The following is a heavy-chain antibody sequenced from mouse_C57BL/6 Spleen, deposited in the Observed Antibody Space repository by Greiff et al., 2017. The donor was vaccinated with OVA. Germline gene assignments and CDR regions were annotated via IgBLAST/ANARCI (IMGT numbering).Heavy chain of an antibody. CDR2: ISYDGSN. Sequence: EESGPGLVKPSQSLSLTCSVTGYSITSGYYWNWIRQFPGNKLEWMGYISYDGSNNYNPSLKNRISITRDTSKNQFFLKLNSVTTEDTATYYCAETAQATLYYYAMDYWGQGTSVTVSS. V-gene: IGHV3-6*01. CDR3: AETAQATLYYYAMDY. CDR1: GYSITSGYY. J-gene: IGHJ4*01. D-gene: IGHD3-2*02.